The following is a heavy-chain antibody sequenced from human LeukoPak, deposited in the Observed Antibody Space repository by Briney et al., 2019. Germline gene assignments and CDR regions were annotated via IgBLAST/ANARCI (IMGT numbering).Heavy chain of an antibody. J-gene: IGHJ4*02. CDR1: GFTFSSYW. D-gene: IGHD1-26*01. CDR2: IHRSGNT. V-gene: IGHV3-66*01. Sequence: GGSLRLSCAASGFTFSSYWMHWVRQAPGKGLEWVAVIHRSGNTYYADSVKGRFTISRDNSKNTLFLQMNGLRVEDTAIYYCARDGPVVGATLFDFWGQGTLVTVSS. CDR3: ARDGPVVGATLFDF.